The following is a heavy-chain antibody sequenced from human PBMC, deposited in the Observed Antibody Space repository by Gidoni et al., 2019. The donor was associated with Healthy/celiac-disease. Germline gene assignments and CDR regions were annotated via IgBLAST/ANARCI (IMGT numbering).Heavy chain of an antibody. V-gene: IGHV3-53*04. Sequence: EVQLVESGGGLVQPGGSLRLSCAASGFTVSSNYMSWVRQAPGKGLEWVSVIYSGGSTYYADSVKGRFTISRHNSKNTLYLQMNSLRAEDTAVYYCARVSSGDLGDWYFDLWGRGTLVTVSS. J-gene: IGHJ2*01. CDR2: IYSGGST. D-gene: IGHD2-21*01. CDR3: ARVSSGDLGDWYFDL. CDR1: GFTVSSNY.